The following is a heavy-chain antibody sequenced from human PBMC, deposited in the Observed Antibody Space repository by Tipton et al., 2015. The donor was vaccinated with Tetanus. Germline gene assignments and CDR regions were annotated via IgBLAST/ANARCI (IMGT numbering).Heavy chain of an antibody. J-gene: IGHJ4*02. D-gene: IGHD1-26*01. Sequence: TLSLTCTVSGGSISSGGYYWSWIRQHPGKGLEWFGDIYYSGSTYYNPSLKSRVTISVDTSKNQFSLKLNSVTAADTAVYYCARDQARGARGWNYFDYWGQGTLVTVSS. CDR3: ARDQARGARGWNYFDY. CDR1: GGSISSGGYY. V-gene: IGHV4-31*03. CDR2: IYYSGST.